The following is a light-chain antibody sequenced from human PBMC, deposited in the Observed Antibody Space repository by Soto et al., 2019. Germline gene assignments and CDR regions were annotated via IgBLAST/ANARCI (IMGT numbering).Light chain of an antibody. J-gene: IGKJ5*01. Sequence: ENVLTQSPTTLSLSPGERATLSCRASQSVSRSLAWYQQQPGQAPRLVIYDASNRATGIPARFSGSGSGTDFTLTISSLEPEDFAVYYCQQRSKWRTFGQGTRLEIK. CDR3: QQRSKWRT. V-gene: IGKV3-11*01. CDR1: QSVSRS. CDR2: DAS.